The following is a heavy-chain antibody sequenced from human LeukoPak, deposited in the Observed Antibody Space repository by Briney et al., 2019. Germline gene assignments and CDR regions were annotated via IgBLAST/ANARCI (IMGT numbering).Heavy chain of an antibody. CDR3: ARDKYCSSTSCHYYYYMDV. J-gene: IGHJ6*03. CDR2: IYYSGST. Sequence: PSETLSLTCTVSGDSIINYYWSWIRQPPGKGLEWIGYIYYSGSTNYNPSLKSRVTISVDTSKNQFSLKLSSVTAADTAVYYCARDKYCSSTSCHYYYYMDVWGKGTTVTVSS. V-gene: IGHV4-59*01. D-gene: IGHD2-2*01. CDR1: GDSIINYY.